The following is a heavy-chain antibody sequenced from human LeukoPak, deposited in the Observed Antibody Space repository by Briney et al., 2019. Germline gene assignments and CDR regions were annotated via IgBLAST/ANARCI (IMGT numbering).Heavy chain of an antibody. CDR3: ARGQYYYGSGSGYYYGMDV. J-gene: IGHJ6*04. D-gene: IGHD3-10*01. Sequence: SVKVSCKASGGTFSSYAISWVRQAPGQGLKGMGGTIPIFGTANYAQKFQGRVTITADESTSTAYMELSSLRSEDTAVYYCARGQYYYGSGSGYYYGMDVWGKGTTVAVSS. CDR2: TIPIFGTA. V-gene: IGHV1-69*13. CDR1: GGTFSSYA.